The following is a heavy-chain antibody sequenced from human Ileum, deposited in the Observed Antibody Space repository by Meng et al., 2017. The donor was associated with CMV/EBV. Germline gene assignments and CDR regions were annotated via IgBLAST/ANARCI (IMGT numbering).Heavy chain of an antibody. CDR1: CCCNSIAPYC. V-gene: IGHV4-39*07. D-gene: IGHD6-13*01. Sequence: PVLVNPAGPLSPPYTSSCCCNSIAPYCLGWIPPHPGKGLEWIATISYSGNTYYNPSLKSPVTIPLDTSKNQSSLKLTSVTAADTAVYYCAREPPSGQQLDWGQGTLVTVSS. J-gene: IGHJ4*02. CDR3: AREPPSGQQLD. CDR2: ISYSGNT.